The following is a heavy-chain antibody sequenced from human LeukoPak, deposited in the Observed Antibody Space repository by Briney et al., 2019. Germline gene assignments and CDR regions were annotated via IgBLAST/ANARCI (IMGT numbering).Heavy chain of an antibody. D-gene: IGHD3-10*01. V-gene: IGHV3-21*01. Sequence: GGSLRLSCAASGFTFSSYSMNWVRQAPGKGLEWVSSISSSSTYIYYAGSVKGRFTISRDNAKNSLYLQMNSLRAEDTAVYYCARFLLNDYFGSASSYGMDVWGQGTTVTVSS. J-gene: IGHJ6*02. CDR1: GFTFSSYS. CDR2: ISSSSTYI. CDR3: ARFLLNDYFGSASSYGMDV.